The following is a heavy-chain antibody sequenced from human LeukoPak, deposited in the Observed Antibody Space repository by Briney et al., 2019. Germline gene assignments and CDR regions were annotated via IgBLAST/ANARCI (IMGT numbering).Heavy chain of an antibody. CDR2: INPNSGGT. V-gene: IGHV1-2*06. J-gene: IGHJ3*02. CDR3: AXLITYYYDXXGXXGXXXDI. Sequence: GASVKVSCKASGYTFTGYYMHWVRQAPGQGLEWMGRINPNSGGTNYAQKFQGRVTMTRDTSISTAYMELSRLRSDDTAVYYCAXLITYYYDXXGXXGXXXDIWGXGTMVTVSS. D-gene: IGHD3-22*01. CDR1: GYTFTGYY.